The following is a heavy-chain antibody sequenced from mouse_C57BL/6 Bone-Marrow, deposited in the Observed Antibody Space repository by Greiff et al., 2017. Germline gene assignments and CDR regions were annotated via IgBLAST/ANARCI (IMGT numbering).Heavy chain of an antibody. J-gene: IGHJ4*01. Sequence: QVQLQQPGAELVKPGASVKLSCKASGYTFTSYWMHWVKQRPGRGLEWIGRIDPNSGGTKYNEKFKSKATLTVDKPSSTAYMQLSSLTSEDSAVXYCARYYGSRDEESAMDYWGQGTSVTVSS. CDR3: ARYYGSRDEESAMDY. D-gene: IGHD1-1*01. V-gene: IGHV1-72*01. CDR2: IDPNSGGT. CDR1: GYTFTSYW.